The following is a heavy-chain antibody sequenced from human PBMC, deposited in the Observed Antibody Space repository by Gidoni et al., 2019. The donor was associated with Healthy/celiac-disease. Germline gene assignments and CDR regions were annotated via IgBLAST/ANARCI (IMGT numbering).Heavy chain of an antibody. Sequence: QVQLVESGGGLVKHGGSRRLSCAACGFTFSDYYLSCIRQATGKELEWGLYISSSSSYTNYADSVKGRFTISRDNAKNSLYLQMNSLRAEDTAVYYCARDLKDYDSRGNTNYYYYYGMDVWGQGTTVTVSS. CDR2: ISSSSSYT. V-gene: IGHV3-11*06. D-gene: IGHD3-22*01. CDR1: GFTFSDYY. CDR3: ARDLKDYDSRGNTNYYYYYGMDV. J-gene: IGHJ6*02.